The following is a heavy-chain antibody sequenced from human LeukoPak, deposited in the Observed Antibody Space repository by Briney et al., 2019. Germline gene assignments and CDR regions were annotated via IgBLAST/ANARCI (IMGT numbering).Heavy chain of an antibody. D-gene: IGHD4-23*01. V-gene: IGHV3-53*01. CDR2: IYSGGTT. J-gene: IGHJ4*02. CDR1: GFTFSNHD. CDR3: ARRAGGYSHPYDY. Sequence: GGSLRLSCAASGFTFSNHDMTWIRQAPGKGLEWVSLIYSGGTTYYADSVKGRFTISRDNSKNTLYLQMNSLRAEDTAVYYCARRAGGYSHPYDYWGQGILVTVSS.